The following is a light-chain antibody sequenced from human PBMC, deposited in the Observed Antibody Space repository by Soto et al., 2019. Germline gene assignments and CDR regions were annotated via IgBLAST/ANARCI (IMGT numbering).Light chain of an antibody. J-gene: IGKJ3*01. CDR3: QQNGRSPT. Sequence: EIVLTQSPDALSLSPGERVSLSCRASRPVVRQYIDWYHQKPGQAPRLLIHDAVRSATGIADRFSGSGSGSGTDLTLFISIQEPEHCGVYYCQQNGRSPTFGPGTKVEVK. V-gene: IGKV3-20*01. CDR2: DAV. CDR1: RPVVRQY.